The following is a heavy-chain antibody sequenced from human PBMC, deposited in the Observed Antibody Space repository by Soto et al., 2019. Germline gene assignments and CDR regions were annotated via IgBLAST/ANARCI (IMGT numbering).Heavy chain of an antibody. CDR2: IYFSGTT. CDR1: GGSITGYY. J-gene: IGHJ4*02. Sequence: QVQLQESGPGLVKPSETLSLTCSVSGGSITGYYWNWVRQPPGKGLEWIGYIYFSGTTNNNPSLKSRLTISVDTSKNQFSLRLSSVTAADTAVYYCVRGYGGYNHYFDSWGQGTLVTVSS. D-gene: IGHD5-12*01. CDR3: VRGYGGYNHYFDS. V-gene: IGHV4-59*01.